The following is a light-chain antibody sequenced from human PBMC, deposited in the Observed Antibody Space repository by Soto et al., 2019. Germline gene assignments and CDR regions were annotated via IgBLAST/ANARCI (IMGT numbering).Light chain of an antibody. Sequence: QSALTQPASVSGSPGQSITISCTGTNSDVGGYKYVSWYQQHPGKAPKLIIYEVSNRPSGISKRFSGSKSGSTASLTISGLQAEDEGDYYCSSYTTRSTRVFGGGTKLTVL. CDR2: EVS. J-gene: IGLJ2*01. CDR3: SSYTTRSTRV. V-gene: IGLV2-14*01. CDR1: NSDVGGYKY.